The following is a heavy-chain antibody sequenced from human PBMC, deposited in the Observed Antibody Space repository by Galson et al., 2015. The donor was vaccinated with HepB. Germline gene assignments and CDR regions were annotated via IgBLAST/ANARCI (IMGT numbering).Heavy chain of an antibody. V-gene: IGHV3-30-3*01. J-gene: IGHJ4*02. CDR3: ARDREDGSGSYWGYFDY. Sequence: SLRLSCAASGFTFSSYAMHWVRQAPGKGLEWVAVISYDGSNKYYADAVKGRFTISRDNSKNTLYLQMNSLRAEDTAVYYCARDREDGSGSYWGYFDYWGQGTLVTVSS. CDR1: GFTFSSYA. D-gene: IGHD3-10*01. CDR2: ISYDGSNK.